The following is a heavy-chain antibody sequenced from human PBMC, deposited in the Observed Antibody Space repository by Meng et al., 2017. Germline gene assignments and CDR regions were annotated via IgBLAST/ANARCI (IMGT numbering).Heavy chain of an antibody. CDR1: TDTFSSYA. CDR2: FIPIFGTA. Sequence: VQPGQAGAGVKKPGASRKVSIKAPTDTFSSYAVSWVRQAPGQGLEWMGGFIPIFGTANYAQKFQGRVTITADESTSTADMELSSLRSEDTAVYYCATRHYYDSSGYSYWYFDLWGRGALVTVSS. J-gene: IGHJ2*01. V-gene: IGHV1-69*01. D-gene: IGHD3-22*01. CDR3: ATRHYYDSSGYSYWYFDL.